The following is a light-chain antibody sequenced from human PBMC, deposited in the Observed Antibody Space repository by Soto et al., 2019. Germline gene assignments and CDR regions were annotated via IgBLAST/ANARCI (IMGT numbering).Light chain of an antibody. CDR3: QQYCRSPIT. J-gene: IGKJ5*01. Sequence: EIVLTQSPGTLSLSPGERATLSCRASQSVSSSYLAWYQQKPGQAPRLLIYGASSRATGIPDRFSGSGSGTAFTLTISRLEPEDFAVYYCQQYCRSPITFGQATRLEMK. CDR1: QSVSSSY. V-gene: IGKV3-20*01. CDR2: GAS.